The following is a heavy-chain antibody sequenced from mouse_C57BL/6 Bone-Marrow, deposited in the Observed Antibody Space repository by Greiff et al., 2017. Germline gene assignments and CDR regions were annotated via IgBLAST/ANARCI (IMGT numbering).Heavy chain of an antibody. Sequence: QVQLQQSGAELVRPGASVTLSCKASGYTFTDYEMHWVKQTPVHGLEWIGAIDPETGGTAYNQKFKGKAILTADKSSSTAYMELRSLTSEDSAVYYCTRGGDYDGYYEDWYFDVWGTGTTVTVSS. CDR3: TRGGDYDGYYEDWYFDV. V-gene: IGHV1-15*01. J-gene: IGHJ1*03. CDR2: IDPETGGT. D-gene: IGHD2-3*01. CDR1: GYTFTDYE.